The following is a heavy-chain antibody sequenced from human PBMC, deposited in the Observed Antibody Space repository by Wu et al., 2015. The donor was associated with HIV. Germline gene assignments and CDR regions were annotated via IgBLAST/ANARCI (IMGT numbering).Heavy chain of an antibody. J-gene: IGHJ5*02. CDR2: IIPIFGTA. V-gene: IGHV1-69*13. Sequence: QVQLVQSGAEVKKPGSSVKVSCKASGGTFSSYAISWVRQAPGQGLEWMGRIIPIFGTANYAQKFQGRVTITADESTSTAYMELSSLRSEDTAVYYCARDAMAAGEGGTGWFDPVGPGNPWSPSPQ. D-gene: IGHD6-13*01. CDR1: GGTFSSYA. CDR3: ARDAMAAGEGGTGWFDP.